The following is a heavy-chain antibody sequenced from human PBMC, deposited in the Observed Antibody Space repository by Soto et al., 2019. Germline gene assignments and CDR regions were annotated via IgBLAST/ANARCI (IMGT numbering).Heavy chain of an antibody. D-gene: IGHD4-17*01. CDR1: GYTFTSYG. CDR3: ASSMTTVTRDAFDI. Sequence: ASVKVSCKASGYTFTSYGISWVRQAPGQGLEWMGWISAYNGNTNYAQKFQGRVTMTRNTSISTAYMELSSLRSEDTAVYYCASSMTTVTRDAFDIWGQGTMVTVSS. CDR2: ISAYNGNT. J-gene: IGHJ3*02. V-gene: IGHV1-18*01.